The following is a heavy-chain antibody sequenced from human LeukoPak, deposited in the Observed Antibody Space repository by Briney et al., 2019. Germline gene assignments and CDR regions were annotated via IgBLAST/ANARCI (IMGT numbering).Heavy chain of an antibody. D-gene: IGHD6-19*01. J-gene: IGHJ4*02. CDR3: ARDPEGGWLSRYYFDY. V-gene: IGHV1-46*01. Sequence: QAPGQGLEWMGXINPSGGSTSYAQKFQGRVTMTRDTSTSTVYMELSSLRSEDTAVYYCARDPEGGWLSRYYFDYWGQGTLVTVSS. CDR2: INPSGGST.